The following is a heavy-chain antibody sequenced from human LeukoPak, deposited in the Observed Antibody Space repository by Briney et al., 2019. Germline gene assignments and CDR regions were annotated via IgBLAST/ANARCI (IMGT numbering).Heavy chain of an antibody. J-gene: IGHJ6*02. D-gene: IGHD2-8*01. CDR3: TRDRQGPRLYEMDI. CDR1: GFTFSMYW. Sequence: PGGSLRLSCAASGFTFSMYWMSWVRQAPGKGPEWVANIKVDGSEIYYVDSVKGRFTISRDNAKNSLYLQMNSLRAEDTAVYYCTRDRQGPRLYEMDIWCQGTTVTVSS. V-gene: IGHV3-7*01. CDR2: IKVDGSEI.